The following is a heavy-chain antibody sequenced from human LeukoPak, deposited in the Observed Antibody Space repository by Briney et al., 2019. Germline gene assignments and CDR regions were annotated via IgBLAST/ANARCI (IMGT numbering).Heavy chain of an antibody. D-gene: IGHD1-1*01. CDR1: GFTFSSYG. CDR2: INQDGSGK. Sequence: GRSLRLSCAASGFTFSSYGMHWVRQAPGKGLEWVANINQDGSGKYYVDSVKGRFTISRDNAKNSLYLQMNSLRSEDTAIYYCAEGTTGWGQGTLVTVSS. J-gene: IGHJ1*01. CDR3: AEGTTG. V-gene: IGHV3-7*01.